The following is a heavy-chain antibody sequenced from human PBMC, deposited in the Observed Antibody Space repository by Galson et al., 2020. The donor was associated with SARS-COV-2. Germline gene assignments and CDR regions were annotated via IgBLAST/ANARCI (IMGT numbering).Heavy chain of an antibody. CDR3: ARSASGILVLPAAVYFYFYGVDV. D-gene: IGHD2-2*01. V-gene: IGHV4-61*02. CDR1: GGPISSGSYY. CDR2: IYTSGST. Sequence: SETLSLTCTVSGGPISSGSYYWSWIRQPAGKGLEWIGRIYTSGSTNYNPSLKSRVTISVDTSKNQFSLKLSSVTAADTAVYYCARSASGILVLPAAVYFYFYGVDVWGLGPTVAVSS. J-gene: IGHJ6*02.